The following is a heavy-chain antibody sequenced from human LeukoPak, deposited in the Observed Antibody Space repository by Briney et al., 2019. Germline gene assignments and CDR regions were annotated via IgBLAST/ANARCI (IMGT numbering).Heavy chain of an antibody. D-gene: IGHD6-13*01. CDR2: INPNSGGT. CDR1: GYTFTGYY. V-gene: IGHV1-2*04. CDR3: ARDQRIAAAGFPDY. Sequence: GASVKVSCKASGYTFTGYYMHWVRQAPGQGLEWMGWINPNSGGTNYAQKFQGWVTMTRDTSISTAYMELSRLRSDDTAVYYCARDQRIAAAGFPDYWGQGTLVTVSS. J-gene: IGHJ4*02.